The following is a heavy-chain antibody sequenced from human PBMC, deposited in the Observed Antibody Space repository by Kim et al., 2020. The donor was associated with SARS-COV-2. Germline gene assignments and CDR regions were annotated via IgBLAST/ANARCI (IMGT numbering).Heavy chain of an antibody. V-gene: IGHV3-43*02. Sequence: GGSLRLSCAASGFTFDDYAMHWVRKAPGKGLEWVSLISGDGGSTYYADSVKGRFTISRDNSKNSLYLQMNSLRTEDTALYYCAKDLSARAIVATNYYYYYGMDVWGQGTTVTVSS. CDR2: ISGDGGST. CDR3: AKDLSARAIVATNYYYYYGMDV. D-gene: IGHD5-12*01. J-gene: IGHJ6*02. CDR1: GFTFDDYA.